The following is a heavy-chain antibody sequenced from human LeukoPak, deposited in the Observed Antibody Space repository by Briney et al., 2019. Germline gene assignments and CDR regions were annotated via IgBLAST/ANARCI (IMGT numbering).Heavy chain of an antibody. CDR1: GGSFSSSSYY. J-gene: IGHJ4*02. CDR3: ARQGSGYYLLYYFDY. Sequence: SETLSLTCTVSGGSFSSSSYYWGWIRQPPGKGLEWTGYIYYSGSTNYNPSLKSRVTISVDTSKNQFSLKLSSVTAADTAVYYCARQGSGYYLLYYFDYWGQGTLVTVSS. CDR2: IYYSGST. V-gene: IGHV4-61*05. D-gene: IGHD3-3*01.